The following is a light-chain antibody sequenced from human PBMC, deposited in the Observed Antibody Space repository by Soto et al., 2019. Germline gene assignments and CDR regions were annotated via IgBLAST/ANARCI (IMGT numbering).Light chain of an antibody. Sequence: QSVLTQPPSASGSPGQSVAISCTGTSSDVGGQNYVSWYQQHPGKAPKLIIYAVTERPSGVPDRFSGSKSGNTASLTVSGLQTEDEADYYCSSHAVNNNYVFGTGTKLTVL. CDR3: SSHAVNNNYV. CDR1: SSDVGGQNY. V-gene: IGLV2-8*01. CDR2: AVT. J-gene: IGLJ1*01.